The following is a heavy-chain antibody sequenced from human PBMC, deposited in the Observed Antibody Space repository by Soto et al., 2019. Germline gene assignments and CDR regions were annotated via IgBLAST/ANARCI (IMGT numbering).Heavy chain of an antibody. D-gene: IGHD7-27*01. J-gene: IGHJ6*02. Sequence: ASVKVSCKASGYTFTSYYMHWVRQAPGQGLEWMGIINPSGGSTSYAQKFQGRVTMTRDTYTRTVYMELSSLISEDTAVYYCARCVNWGCYYYYCMDVWGQGTTVTVSS. V-gene: IGHV1-46*03. CDR1: GYTFTSYY. CDR2: INPSGGST. CDR3: ARCVNWGCYYYYCMDV.